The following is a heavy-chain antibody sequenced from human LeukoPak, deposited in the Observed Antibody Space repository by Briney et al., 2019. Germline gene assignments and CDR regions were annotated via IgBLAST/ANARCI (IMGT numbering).Heavy chain of an antibody. V-gene: IGHV4-30-2*01. Sequence: PSETLSLTCTVSGGSISSGGYYWSWIRQPPGKGLEWIGYIYHSGSTYYNPSLKSRVTITVDRSRNQFSLKLSSVTAADTAVYYCARRPPPYDFWSGYYEEDAFDIWGQGTMVTVSS. J-gene: IGHJ3*02. CDR1: GGSISSGGYY. CDR2: IYHSGST. D-gene: IGHD3-3*01. CDR3: ARRPPPYDFWSGYYEEDAFDI.